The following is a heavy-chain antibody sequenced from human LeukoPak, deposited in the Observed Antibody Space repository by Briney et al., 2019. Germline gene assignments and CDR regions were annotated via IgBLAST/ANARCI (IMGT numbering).Heavy chain of an antibody. CDR3: ARGYQSYGGNSLNFDY. CDR1: GFTFSSYS. J-gene: IGHJ4*02. D-gene: IGHD4-23*01. V-gene: IGHV3-21*01. Sequence: GGSLRLSCAASGFTFSSYSMNWVRQAPGKGLEWVSSISSSSSYIYYADSVKGRFTISRDNAKNSLYLQMNSLRAEDTAVYYCARGYQSYGGNSLNFDYWGQGTLVTVSS. CDR2: ISSSSSYI.